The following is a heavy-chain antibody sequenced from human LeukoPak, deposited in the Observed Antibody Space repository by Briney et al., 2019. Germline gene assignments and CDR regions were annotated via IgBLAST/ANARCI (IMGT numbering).Heavy chain of an antibody. CDR1: GGTFSSYA. Sequence: GASVKVSFKASGGTFSSYAISWVRQAPGQGLEWMGGIIPIFGTANYAQKFQGRVTITADESTSTAYMELSSLRSEDTAVYYCAREGHGSGYSYYYGMDVWGQGTTVTVSS. V-gene: IGHV1-69*13. CDR2: IIPIFGTA. D-gene: IGHD3-10*01. J-gene: IGHJ6*02. CDR3: AREGHGSGYSYYYGMDV.